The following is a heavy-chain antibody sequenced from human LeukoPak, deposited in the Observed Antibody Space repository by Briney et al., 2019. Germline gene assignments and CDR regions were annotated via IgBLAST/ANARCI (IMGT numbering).Heavy chain of an antibody. CDR3: NRYSSGWYNSDY. CDR1: GFTFGDYA. J-gene: IGHJ4*02. CDR2: IRSTTYGGTT. V-gene: IGHV3-49*04. Sequence: PGGSLRLSCTASGFTFGDYAMSWVRQAPGKGLEWVGFIRSTTYGGTTEYAASVKGRFTISRDDSKSIAYLQINSLKTEDTAVYYCNRYSSGWYNSDYWGQGTLVTVSS. D-gene: IGHD6-19*01.